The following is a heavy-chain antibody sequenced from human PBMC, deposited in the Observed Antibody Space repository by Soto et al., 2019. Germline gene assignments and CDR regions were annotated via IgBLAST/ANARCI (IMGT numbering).Heavy chain of an antibody. CDR1: GGSFSGYY. Sequence: PSETLSLTCAVYGGSFSGYYWSWIRQPPGKGPEWIGEINHSGSTNYNPSLKSRVTISVDTSKNQFSLKLSSVTAADTAVYYCASFDPPFDYWGQGTLVTVSS. V-gene: IGHV4-34*01. J-gene: IGHJ4*02. D-gene: IGHD3-9*01. CDR3: ASFDPPFDY. CDR2: INHSGST.